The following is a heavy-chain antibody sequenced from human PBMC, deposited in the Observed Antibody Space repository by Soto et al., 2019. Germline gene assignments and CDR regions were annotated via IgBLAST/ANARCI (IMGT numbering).Heavy chain of an antibody. CDR3: AGAEIGRGGGVAAAVSSY. CDR2: IKPDGSEK. V-gene: IGHV3-7*02. Sequence: GGSLRLSCAVSGSIFSNYWMSWVRQAPGKGLEWVAKIKPDGSEKYYVDSVKGRFTISRDNAKNSLYLQMNDLRAEDTAVYYCAGAEIGRGGGVAAAVSSYWGQGALVTVSS. D-gene: IGHD6-13*01. J-gene: IGHJ4*02. CDR1: GSIFSNYW.